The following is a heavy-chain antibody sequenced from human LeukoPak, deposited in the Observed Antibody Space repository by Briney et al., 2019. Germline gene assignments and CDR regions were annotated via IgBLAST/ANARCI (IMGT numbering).Heavy chain of an antibody. Sequence: GASVKVSCKVSGYSFINDYMHWVRQAPGRGLEWMGVIDPSGGSTTYAQKFQGRVAMTRDTSTSTVYMELSSLRSEDTGVYYCARGGSLSPFDFWGQGTLVIVSS. CDR3: ARGGSLSPFDF. CDR2: IDPSGGST. J-gene: IGHJ4*02. CDR1: GYSFINDY. D-gene: IGHD1-26*01. V-gene: IGHV1-46*01.